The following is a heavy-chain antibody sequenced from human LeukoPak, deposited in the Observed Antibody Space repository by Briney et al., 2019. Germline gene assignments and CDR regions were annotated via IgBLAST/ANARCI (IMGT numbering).Heavy chain of an antibody. CDR1: GDRFTSPW. J-gene: IGHJ4*02. CDR3: ARGDTTGYLQLLY. D-gene: IGHD3-22*01. Sequence: PGESLQISCQGSGDRFTSPWIGWARQLPGKGLEWMGISYTGDSPTTYSPSFRGQATISAHKSISTAYLHWSSLKASDTAMYYCARGDTTGYLQLLYWGQGTLVTVSS. V-gene: IGHV5-51*01. CDR2: SYTGDSPT.